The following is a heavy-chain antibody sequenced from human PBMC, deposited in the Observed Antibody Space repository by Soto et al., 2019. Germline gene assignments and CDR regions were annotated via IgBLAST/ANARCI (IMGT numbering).Heavy chain of an antibody. Sequence: PGGSLRLSCAASGFTVSSNYMSWVRQAPGKGLEWVSVIYSGGSTYYADSVKGRFTISRDNSKNTLYLQMNSLRAEDTAVYYCARVGYCISTSCRHWYFDCWGRGTLVTVSS. CDR2: IYSGGST. V-gene: IGHV3-66*01. J-gene: IGHJ2*01. CDR3: ARVGYCISTSCRHWYFDC. CDR1: GFTVSSNY. D-gene: IGHD2-2*01.